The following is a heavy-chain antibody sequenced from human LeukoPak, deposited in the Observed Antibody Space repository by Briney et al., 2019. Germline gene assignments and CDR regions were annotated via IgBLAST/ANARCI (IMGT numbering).Heavy chain of an antibody. Sequence: GGSLRLSCAASGFTFSDYYMSWIRQAPGKGLEWVSYISSSSSYTNYADSVKGRFTISRDNAKNSLYLQMNSLRAEDTAVYYCASIAVAVPFDYWGQGTLVTVSS. D-gene: IGHD6-19*01. V-gene: IGHV3-11*06. CDR2: ISSSSSYT. CDR3: ASIAVAVPFDY. CDR1: GFTFSDYY. J-gene: IGHJ4*02.